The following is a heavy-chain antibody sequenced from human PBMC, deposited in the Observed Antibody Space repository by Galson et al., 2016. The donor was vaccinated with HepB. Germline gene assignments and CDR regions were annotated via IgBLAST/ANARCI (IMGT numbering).Heavy chain of an antibody. D-gene: IGHD6-19*01. J-gene: IGHJ6*04. CDR3: ARGWAGSGWSV. Sequence: CAISGDSVSSDNCAWNWIRQSPSRGLEWLGRTYDRSKGYNDYGVSVKSRIPINPDTSKNQVSLPLNSVTPEDTAVDYCARGWAGSGWSVWGKGTTVTVSS. CDR2: TYDRSKGYN. V-gene: IGHV6-1*01. CDR1: GDSVSSDNCA.